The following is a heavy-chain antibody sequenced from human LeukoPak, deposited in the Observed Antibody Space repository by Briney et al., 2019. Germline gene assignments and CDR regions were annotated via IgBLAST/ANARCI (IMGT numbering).Heavy chain of an antibody. J-gene: IGHJ4*02. CDR1: GLTFSSHW. Sequence: GGSLRLSCAASGLTFSSHWMHWVRQAPGKGLVWVSRINSDGSSTSYADSVKGRFTISRDNAKNTLYLQMNSLRAEDTAVYYCARGYGSSRGWYWGQGTLVTVSS. CDR2: INSDGSST. CDR3: ARGYGSSRGWY. V-gene: IGHV3-74*01. D-gene: IGHD3-10*01.